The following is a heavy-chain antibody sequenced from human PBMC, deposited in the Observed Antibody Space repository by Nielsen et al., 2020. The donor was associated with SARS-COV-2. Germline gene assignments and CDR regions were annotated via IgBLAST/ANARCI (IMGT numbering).Heavy chain of an antibody. CDR1: GFTFSSYA. D-gene: IGHD3-10*01. CDR3: ARDPAYYYGSGSYGGDGDY. J-gene: IGHJ4*02. V-gene: IGHV3-30-3*01. Sequence: GESLKISCAASGFTFSSYAMHWVRQAPGKGLEWVAVISYDGSNKYYADSVKGRFTISRDSAKNSLYLQMNSLRAEDTAVYYCARDPAYYYGSGSYGGDGDYWGQGTLVTVSS. CDR2: ISYDGSNK.